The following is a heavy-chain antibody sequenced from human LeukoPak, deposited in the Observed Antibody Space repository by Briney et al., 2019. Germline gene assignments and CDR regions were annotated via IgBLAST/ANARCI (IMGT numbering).Heavy chain of an antibody. V-gene: IGHV1-46*01. CDR1: GYTFTNYY. D-gene: IGHD2-8*01. CDR3: AGGSTNTKGAFDM. CDR2: INPSGSST. Sequence: ASVKASCKASGYTFTNYYIHWVRQAPGQGLEWMEIINPSGSSTSYAQKFQGRVTMTRDTSTSTVYMELSSLRSEDTAVYYCAGGSTNTKGAFDMWGQGTMVTVSS. J-gene: IGHJ3*02.